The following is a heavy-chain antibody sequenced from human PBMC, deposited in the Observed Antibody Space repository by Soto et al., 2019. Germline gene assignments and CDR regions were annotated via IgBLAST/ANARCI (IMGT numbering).Heavy chain of an antibody. CDR1: GFTFSSYW. J-gene: IGHJ6*03. V-gene: IGHV3-7*01. Sequence: GGSLRLSCAASGFTFSSYWMSWVRQAPGKGLEWVANIKQDGSEKYYVDSVKGRFTISRDNAKNSLYLQMNSLRAEDTAVYYCARVPVVVVAATLTDYYYMDVWGKGTTVTVSS. CDR2: IKQDGSEK. D-gene: IGHD2-15*01. CDR3: ARVPVVVVAATLTDYYYMDV.